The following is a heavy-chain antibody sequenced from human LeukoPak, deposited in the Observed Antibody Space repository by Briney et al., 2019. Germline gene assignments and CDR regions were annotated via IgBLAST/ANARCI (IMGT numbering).Heavy chain of an antibody. D-gene: IGHD2-15*01. CDR3: AKDTSLGCSGGSCQRYYYEGHFDY. CDR2: ISYDGSNK. CDR1: GFTFSSYG. V-gene: IGHV3-30*18. J-gene: IGHJ4*02. Sequence: PGRSLRLSCAASGFTFSSYGMHWVRQAPGKGLEWVAVISYDGSNKYYADSVKGRFTISRDNAKNSLYLQMNSLRAEDTALYYCAKDTSLGCSGGSCQRYYYEGHFDYWGQGTLVTVSS.